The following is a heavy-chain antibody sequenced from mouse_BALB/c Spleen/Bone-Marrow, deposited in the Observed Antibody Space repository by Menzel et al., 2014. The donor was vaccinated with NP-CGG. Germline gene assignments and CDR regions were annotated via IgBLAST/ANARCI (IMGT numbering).Heavy chain of an antibody. V-gene: IGHV5-4*02. CDR2: ISDGGSYT. Sequence: EVQGVESGGGLVKPGGSLKLSCAASGFTFSDYYMYWVRQTPEKRLEWVATISDGGSYTYYPGSVKGRFTISRDNAKNNLYLQMSSLKSEDTAMYYCARDYDYAMDYWGQGTSVTVSS. J-gene: IGHJ4*01. D-gene: IGHD2-12*01. CDR1: GFTFSDYY. CDR3: ARDYDYAMDY.